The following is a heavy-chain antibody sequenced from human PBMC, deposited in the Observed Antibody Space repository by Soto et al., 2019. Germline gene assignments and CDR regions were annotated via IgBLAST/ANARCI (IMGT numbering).Heavy chain of an antibody. CDR2: IHYIGNT. J-gene: IGHJ4*02. Sequence: QVQLQESGPGLVKPSQTLSLTCTVSGDSIGTGGYYWDWIRQHPGKGPVWIGYIHYIGNTYYNPSLKRRLTISLDTSKNQFSLPLCSVTAADTAVYYCATNHDDISGRTPLLFDSWGQGTLVTVSS. CDR3: ATNHDDISGRTPLLFDS. D-gene: IGHD3-22*01. V-gene: IGHV4-31*03. CDR1: GDSIGTGGYY.